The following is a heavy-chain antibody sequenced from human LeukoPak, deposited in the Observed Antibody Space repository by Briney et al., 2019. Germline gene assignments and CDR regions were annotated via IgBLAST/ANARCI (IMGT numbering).Heavy chain of an antibody. Sequence: GGSLRLSCAASGFAFGTHWMDWVRQAPGKGLEWVGHIKTDGSETYYLDSLKGRISISRDNTNNALYLQMNSLRVEDTAVYYCVKNDGWFHLAQWGQGTLVTVSS. D-gene: IGHD6-19*01. CDR2: IKTDGSET. J-gene: IGHJ4*02. CDR1: GFAFGTHW. CDR3: VKNDGWFHLAQ. V-gene: IGHV3-7*03.